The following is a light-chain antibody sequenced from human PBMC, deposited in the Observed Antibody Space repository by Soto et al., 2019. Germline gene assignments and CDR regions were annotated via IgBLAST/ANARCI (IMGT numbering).Light chain of an antibody. CDR2: EVS. CDR1: SSDVGTYNY. V-gene: IGLV2-14*01. Sequence: QSALTQPASVSGSPGQSITISCTGTSSDVGTYNYVSWYQHHPGKAPKLIIYEVSNRPSGVSNRFSGSKSGSTASPTISGLQAEDEAAYHCTSYTRDTALVFGTGTKVTV. CDR3: TSYTRDTALV. J-gene: IGLJ1*01.